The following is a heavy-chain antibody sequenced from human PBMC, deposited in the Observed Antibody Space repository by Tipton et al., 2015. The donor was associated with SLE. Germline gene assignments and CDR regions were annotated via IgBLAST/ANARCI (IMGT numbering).Heavy chain of an antibody. J-gene: IGHJ3*02. Sequence: TLSLTCAVSGYSISSGYHWSWIRQTPGKGLEWIGEVKLGETTNYNPSLERRVTISIDTSKNQLSLKLTSVTAADTALYYCARGVAHYYDSGSFDIWGQGTMVTVSS. CDR2: VKLGETT. V-gene: IGHV4-34*01. D-gene: IGHD3-22*01. CDR1: GYSISSGYH. CDR3: ARGVAHYYDSGSFDI.